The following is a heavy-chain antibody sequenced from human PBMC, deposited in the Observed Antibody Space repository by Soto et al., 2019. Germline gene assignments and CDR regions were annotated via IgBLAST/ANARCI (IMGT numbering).Heavy chain of an antibody. CDR2: FDPEDGET. J-gene: IGHJ4*02. D-gene: IGHD2-8*01. Sequence: ASVKVSCKVSGYTLTELSMHWVRQAPGKGLEWMGGFDPEDGETIYAQKFQGRVTMTTDTSTNTAYMELTSLKSDDTAVYYCAREYCANGVCYLPAYRGQGTLVTVSS. V-gene: IGHV1-24*01. CDR1: GYTLTELS. CDR3: AREYCANGVCYLPAY.